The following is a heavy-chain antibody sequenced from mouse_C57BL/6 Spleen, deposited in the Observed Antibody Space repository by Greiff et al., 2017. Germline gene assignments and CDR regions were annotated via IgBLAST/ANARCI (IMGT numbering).Heavy chain of an antibody. J-gene: IGHJ3*01. CDR1: GFTFSSYG. CDR2: ISSGGSYT. CDR3: ARRGDLAWFAY. V-gene: IGHV5-6*02. Sequence: EVMLVESGGDLVKPGGSLKLSCAASGFTFSSYGMSWVRQTPDKRLAWVATISSGGSYTYYPDSVKGRFTISRDNAKNTLYLQMSSLKSEDTAMYYCARRGDLAWFAYWGQGTLVTVSA.